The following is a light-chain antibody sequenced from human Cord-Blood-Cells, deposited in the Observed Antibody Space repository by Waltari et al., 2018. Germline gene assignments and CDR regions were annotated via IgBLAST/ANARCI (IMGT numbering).Light chain of an antibody. CDR1: NSDVGGYNY. J-gene: IGLJ3*02. CDR2: DVS. Sequence: QSALTQPASVSGSPGPSITISCPGTNSDVGGYNYVSWYQQHPGKAPKLMIYDVSNRPSGVSNRFSGSKSGNTASLTISGLQAEDEADYYCSSYTSSSTWVFGGGTKLTVL. CDR3: SSYTSSSTWV. V-gene: IGLV2-14*01.